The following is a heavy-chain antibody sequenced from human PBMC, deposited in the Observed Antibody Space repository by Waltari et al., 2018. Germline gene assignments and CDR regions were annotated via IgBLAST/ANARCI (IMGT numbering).Heavy chain of an antibody. Sequence: EVQLVESGGGLVQPGGSLRLSCAASGFSFSLYGRHWVRQVPGKGRVWVSRINGTGITTNYADSVKGRFIISRDNAKNTLYLQMNSLTAEDTAVYYCAMLRVVSVFDPFDNWGQGTLVTVSS. CDR2: INGTGITT. CDR3: AMLRVVSVFDPFDN. V-gene: IGHV3-74*01. J-gene: IGHJ4*02. D-gene: IGHD2-15*01. CDR1: GFSFSLYG.